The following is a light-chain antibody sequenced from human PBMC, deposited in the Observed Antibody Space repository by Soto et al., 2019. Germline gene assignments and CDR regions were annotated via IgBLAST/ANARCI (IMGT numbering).Light chain of an antibody. J-gene: IGLJ2*01. CDR3: CSYAGSYTVV. CDR2: DVS. V-gene: IGLV2-11*01. Sequence: QSALTQPRSVSGSPGQSVTISCTGTSSDVGGYNYVSWYQQHPGNAPKLMIYDVSKRPSGVPDRLSGSKSGNTSSLTISGLQAEDEAYYYCCSYAGSYTVVFGGGTKVTVL. CDR1: SSDVGGYNY.